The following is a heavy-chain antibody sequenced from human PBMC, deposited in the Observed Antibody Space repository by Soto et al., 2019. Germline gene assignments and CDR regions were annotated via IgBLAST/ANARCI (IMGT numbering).Heavy chain of an antibody. V-gene: IGHV3-23*01. J-gene: IGHJ6*02. CDR2: ISGSGGST. Sequence: EVQLLESGGGLVQPGGSLRLSCAASGFTFSSYAMSWVRQAPGKGLEWVSAISGSGGSTYYADSVKGRFTISRDNSKNTLYLQMNSLRAEDTAVYYCAKMTLEWLLGSYYYYYYGMDVWGQGTTVTVSS. CDR1: GFTFSSYA. D-gene: IGHD3-3*01. CDR3: AKMTLEWLLGSYYYYYYGMDV.